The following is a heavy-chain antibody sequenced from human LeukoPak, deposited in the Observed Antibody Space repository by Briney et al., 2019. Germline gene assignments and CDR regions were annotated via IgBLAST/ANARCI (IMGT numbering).Heavy chain of an antibody. CDR3: ARDLLAARYYYESSGYYGHLDV. J-gene: IGHJ6*04. CDR2: IYTSGST. D-gene: IGHD3-22*01. CDR1: GGSISSYY. Sequence: SETLSLTCTVSGGSISSYYWSWIRQPAGKGLEWIGRIYTSGSTNYNPSLKSRVTMSVDTSKNQFSLKLSSVTAPDTGVYYCARDLLAARYYYESSGYYGHLDVWGKGTTVTVSS. V-gene: IGHV4-4*07.